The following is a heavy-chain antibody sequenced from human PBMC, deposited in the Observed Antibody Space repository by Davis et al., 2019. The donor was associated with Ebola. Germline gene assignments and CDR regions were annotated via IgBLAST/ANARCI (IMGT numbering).Heavy chain of an antibody. J-gene: IGHJ4*02. CDR2: IYHGGIT. CDR3: ARDYYDSNGYLYYFDS. D-gene: IGHD3-22*01. V-gene: IGHV4-4*02. CDR1: GDSVSSRNW. Sequence: SETLSLTCAVSGDSVSSRNWWSWVRQPPGKGLEWFGEIYHGGITNYNPSLKSRVTISVDMSKNQFSLRLTSVTAADTAMYYCARDYYDSNGYLYYFDSWGQGTLVTVSS.